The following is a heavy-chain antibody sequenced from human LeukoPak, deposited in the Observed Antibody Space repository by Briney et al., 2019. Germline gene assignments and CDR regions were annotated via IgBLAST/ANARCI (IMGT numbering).Heavy chain of an antibody. V-gene: IGHV1-69*04. CDR3: ARDASSSWYSFFNWFDP. J-gene: IGHJ5*02. CDR1: GGTFSSYA. D-gene: IGHD6-13*01. CDR2: IIPILGIV. Sequence: SVKVSCKASGGTFSSYAISWVRQAPGQGLEWMGRIIPILGIVNYAQKFQGRVTITADKSTSTAYMELSSLRSEDTAVYYCARDASSSWYSFFNWFDPWGQGTLVTVSS.